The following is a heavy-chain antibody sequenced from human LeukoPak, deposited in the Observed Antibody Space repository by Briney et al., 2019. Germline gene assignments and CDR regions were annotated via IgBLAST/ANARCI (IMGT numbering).Heavy chain of an antibody. V-gene: IGHV1-69*13. J-gene: IGHJ4*02. CDR2: IIPIFGTA. D-gene: IGHD3-3*01. Sequence: SVKVSCKASGGTFSSYAISWVRQAPGQGLEWMGGIIPIFGTANYAQKFQGRVTITADESTSTAYMELSSLRSEDTAVYYCARVVYTIFGVALFDYWGQGTLVTVSS. CDR1: GGTFSSYA. CDR3: ARVVYTIFGVALFDY.